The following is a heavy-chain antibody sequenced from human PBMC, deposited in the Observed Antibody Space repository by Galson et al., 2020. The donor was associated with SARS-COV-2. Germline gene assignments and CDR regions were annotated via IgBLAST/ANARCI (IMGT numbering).Heavy chain of an antibody. D-gene: IGHD4-17*01. Sequence: QLGESLKISCAASGFTFSSYGMHWVRQAPGKGLEWVAVIWYDGSNKYYADSVKGRFTISRDNSKNTLYLQMNSLRAEDTAVYYCARDPDYGGTNWYFDLWGRGTLVTVSS. CDR1: GFTFSSYG. J-gene: IGHJ2*01. CDR3: ARDPDYGGTNWYFDL. V-gene: IGHV3-33*01. CDR2: IWYDGSNK.